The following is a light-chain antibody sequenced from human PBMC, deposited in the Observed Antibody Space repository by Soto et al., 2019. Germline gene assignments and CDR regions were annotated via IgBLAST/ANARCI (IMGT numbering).Light chain of an antibody. CDR3: QQRSNGPRAWR. Sequence: EIVLTQSPATLSLSPGERATLSCRASQSVSSYLAWYQQKPGQAPRLLIYDASNRATGIPARLSGSGSGTDFTLTIRSLEHEDFAVYYCQQRSNGPRAWRFGQGTKVEIK. J-gene: IGKJ1*01. CDR1: QSVSSY. CDR2: DAS. V-gene: IGKV3-11*01.